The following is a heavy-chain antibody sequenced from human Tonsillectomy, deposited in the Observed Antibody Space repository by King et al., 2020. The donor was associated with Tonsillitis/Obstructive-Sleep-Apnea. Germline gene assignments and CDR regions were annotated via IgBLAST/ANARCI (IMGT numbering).Heavy chain of an antibody. CDR1: GYRFSSSW. V-gene: IGHV5-51*01. J-gene: IGHJ4*02. Sequence: VQLVQSGAEVKKSGESLKISCEGSGYRFSSSWIGWMRQMPGKGLEWMGIIYPGDSDTRYSPSFQGLVTISAEKSISTAYLQWSSLKASDTAMYYCARLGDSSSFVSLDYFDYWGQGTLVTVSS. D-gene: IGHD6-6*01. CDR3: ARLGDSSSFVSLDYFDY. CDR2: IYPGDSDT.